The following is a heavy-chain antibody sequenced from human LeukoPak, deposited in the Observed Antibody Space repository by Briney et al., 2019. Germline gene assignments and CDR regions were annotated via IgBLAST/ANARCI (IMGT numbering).Heavy chain of an antibody. CDR3: ATPDSSGYYYLY. J-gene: IGHJ4*02. CDR1: GFTFSSYS. CDR2: ISSSSSYI. V-gene: IGHV3-21*01. Sequence: GGSLRLSCAASGFTFSSYSMNWVRQAPGKGLEWVSSISSSSSYIYYADSVKGRFTISRDNAKNSLYLQMNSLRAEDTAVYYCATPDSSGYYYLYWGQGTLVTVSS. D-gene: IGHD3-22*01.